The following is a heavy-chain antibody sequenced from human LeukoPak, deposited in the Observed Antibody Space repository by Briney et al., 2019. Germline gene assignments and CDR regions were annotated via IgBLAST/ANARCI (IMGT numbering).Heavy chain of an antibody. D-gene: IGHD5-18*01. V-gene: IGHV1-46*01. CDR3: ARDLNTAMLGPVDP. Sequence: ASVKVPCKASGYTFTNYYMHWVRQAPGQGLEWMGIINPSGGSTSYAQKFQGRVSMTRDTSTSTVYMELSSLRSEDTAVYYCARDLNTAMLGPVDPWGQGTLVTVSS. J-gene: IGHJ5*02. CDR2: INPSGGST. CDR1: GYTFTNYY.